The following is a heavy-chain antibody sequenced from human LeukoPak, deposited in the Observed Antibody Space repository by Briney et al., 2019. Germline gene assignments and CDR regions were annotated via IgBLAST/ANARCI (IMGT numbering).Heavy chain of an antibody. CDR2: IYYSGST. Sequence: PSETLSLTCPVSGGSISSYYWSWIRQPPGKGLEWIGYIYYSGSTNYNPSLKSRVTISVDTSKNQFSLKLSSVTAADTAVYYCARVNDFWSGYYTERGGFDYWGQGTLVTVSS. CDR3: ARVNDFWSGYYTERGGFDY. J-gene: IGHJ4*02. CDR1: GGSISSYY. V-gene: IGHV4-59*01. D-gene: IGHD3-3*01.